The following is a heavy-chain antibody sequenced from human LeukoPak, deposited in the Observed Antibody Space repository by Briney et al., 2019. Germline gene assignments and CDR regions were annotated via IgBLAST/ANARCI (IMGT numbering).Heavy chain of an antibody. V-gene: IGHV1-69*13. CDR2: IIPIFGTA. CDR3: ARGGSVLRFLES. D-gene: IGHD3-3*01. J-gene: IGHJ4*02. Sequence: ALVKVSCKASGGTFSSYAINWVRQAPGQGLEWMGGIIPIFGTANYAQKFQGRVTITADESTSTAYMELSSLRSEGTAVYYCARGGSVLRFLESWGQGTLVTVSS. CDR1: GGTFSSYA.